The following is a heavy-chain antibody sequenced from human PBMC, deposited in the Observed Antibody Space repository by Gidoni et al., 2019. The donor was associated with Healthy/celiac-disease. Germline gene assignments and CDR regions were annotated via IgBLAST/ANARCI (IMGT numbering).Heavy chain of an antibody. CDR3: ARGSPRGYCSSTSCKRGGYYYGMDV. CDR2: INHSGST. Sequence: QVQLQQWGAGLLKPSETLARTCAVYGGSFSGYYWSWIRQPPGKGLEWIGEINHSGSTNYHPSLKSRVTISVDTSKNQFSLKLSSVTAADTAVYYCARGSPRGYCSSTSCKRGGYYYGMDVWGQGTTVTVSS. V-gene: IGHV4-34*01. J-gene: IGHJ6*02. D-gene: IGHD2-2*01. CDR1: GGSFSGYY.